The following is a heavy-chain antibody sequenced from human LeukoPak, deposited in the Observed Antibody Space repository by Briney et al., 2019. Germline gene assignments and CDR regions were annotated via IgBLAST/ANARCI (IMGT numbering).Heavy chain of an antibody. CDR3: ARGGPNYYDSSGIDY. CDR1: GYTFTSYY. D-gene: IGHD3-22*01. V-gene: IGHV1-46*01. CDR2: INPSGGST. J-gene: IGHJ4*02. Sequence: GASVKVSCKASGYTFTSYYMHWVRQAAGQGLEWNGIINPSGGSTSYAQKFQGRVTMTRDTSTRTVYMELSSLRSEDTAVYYCARGGPNYYDSSGIDYWGQGTLVTVSS.